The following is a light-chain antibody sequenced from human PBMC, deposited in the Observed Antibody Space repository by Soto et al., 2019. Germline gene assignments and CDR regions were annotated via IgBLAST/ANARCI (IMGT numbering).Light chain of an antibody. V-gene: IGKV1-5*03. CDR2: KAS. CDR3: QHDNCYLEA. Sequence: HVTQSASALSVSVGDRVTITCRASQSISSWLAWYQRKPGKAPKLLIYKASTLKSGVPSRFSGSGSGTEFTLTISSLQPDDFATYYCQHDNCYLEASGQGTNV. CDR1: QSISSW. J-gene: IGKJ1*01.